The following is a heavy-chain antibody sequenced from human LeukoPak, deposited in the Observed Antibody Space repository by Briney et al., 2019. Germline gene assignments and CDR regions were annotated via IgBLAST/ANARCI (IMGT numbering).Heavy chain of an antibody. CDR3: AKDSTYYYDSSGSLRLYYFDY. V-gene: IGHV3-23*01. CDR2: ISGGGGDT. Sequence: GGSLRLSCAASGFTFSSYAMSWVRQPPGKGLEWVSAISGGGGDTHYADSVKGRFTISRDNSKNTLYLQINSLRAEDTAVYYCAKDSTYYYDSSGSLRLYYFDYWGQGTLDTVSS. CDR1: GFTFSSYA. D-gene: IGHD3-22*01. J-gene: IGHJ4*02.